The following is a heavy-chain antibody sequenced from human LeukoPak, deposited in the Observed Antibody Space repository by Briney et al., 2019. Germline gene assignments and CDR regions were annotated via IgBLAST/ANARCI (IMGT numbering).Heavy chain of an antibody. V-gene: IGHV1-18*01. CDR3: ARDKDYSGYDELDY. D-gene: IGHD5-12*01. Sequence: ASVKVSCKASGYTFTSYGISWVRQAPGQGLEWMGWISACNGNTNYAQRLQGRVTMTTDTSTSTAYMELKSLRSDDTAVYYCARDKDYSGYDELDYWGQGTLVTVSS. CDR2: ISACNGNT. J-gene: IGHJ4*02. CDR1: GYTFTSYG.